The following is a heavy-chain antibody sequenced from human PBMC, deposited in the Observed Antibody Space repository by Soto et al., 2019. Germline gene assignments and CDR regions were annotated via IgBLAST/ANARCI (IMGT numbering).Heavy chain of an antibody. Sequence: GGSLRLSCAASGFTFSYYSMNWVRQAPGQGLEWISYISGSSTTMYYADSVKGRFTISRDNAKNSLSLQMNSVRAEDTAVYYCAKGPTTSAYYDFWSGYYPNYGMDVWGQGTTVTVSS. CDR2: ISGSSTTM. V-gene: IGHV3-48*01. CDR3: AKGPTTSAYYDFWSGYYPNYGMDV. J-gene: IGHJ6*02. CDR1: GFTFSYYS. D-gene: IGHD3-3*01.